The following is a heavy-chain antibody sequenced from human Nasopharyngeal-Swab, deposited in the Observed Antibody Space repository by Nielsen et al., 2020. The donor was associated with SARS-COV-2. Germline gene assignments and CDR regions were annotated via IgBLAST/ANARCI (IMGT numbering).Heavy chain of an antibody. J-gene: IGHJ5*02. D-gene: IGHD2-2*03. CDR3: TSPGYCSSTSCYPDNWFDP. Sequence: WIRQPPGKGLEWVGFIRSKAYGGTTEYAASVKDRFTISRDDSKSIAYLQMNSLKTEDTAVYYCTSPGYCSSTSCYPDNWFDPWGQGTLVTVSS. V-gene: IGHV3-49*02. CDR2: IRSKAYGGTT.